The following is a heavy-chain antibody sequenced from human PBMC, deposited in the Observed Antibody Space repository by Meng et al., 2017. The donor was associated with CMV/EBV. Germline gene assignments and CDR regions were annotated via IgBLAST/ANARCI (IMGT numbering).Heavy chain of an antibody. CDR3: AKGLEGSSSPFDY. J-gene: IGHJ4*02. V-gene: IGHV3-43*01. Sequence: GGSLRLSCAASGFTFDDYTMHWVRQAPGKGLEWVSLISWDGGGTDYADSVKGRFTISRDNSKNSLFLQMNSLRTEDTALYYCAKGLEGSSSPFDYWGQGTLVTVSS. CDR1: GFTFDDYT. CDR2: ISWDGGGT. D-gene: IGHD6-13*01.